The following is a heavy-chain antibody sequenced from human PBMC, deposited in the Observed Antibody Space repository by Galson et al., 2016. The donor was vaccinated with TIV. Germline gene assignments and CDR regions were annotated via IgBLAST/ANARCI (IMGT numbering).Heavy chain of an antibody. CDR3: SSASHLVPTVHHY. CDR2: INPAVGLT. D-gene: IGHD3-3*02. J-gene: IGHJ4*02. V-gene: IGHV1-69*04. CDR1: GGTFNSYD. Sequence: SVKVSCKASGGTFNSYDTSWLRQVPGQGFEWMGRINPAVGLTKYAQRFQGRITITAAYMELSSLRSEDTAVYYCSSASHLVPTVHHYWGQGTLVTVSS.